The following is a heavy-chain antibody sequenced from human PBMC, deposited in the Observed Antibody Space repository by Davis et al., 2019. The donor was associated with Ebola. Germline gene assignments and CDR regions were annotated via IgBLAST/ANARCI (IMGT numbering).Heavy chain of an antibody. CDR3: VRERVGTGNVDL. V-gene: IGHV1-3*04. CDR1: GYTFTTYG. J-gene: IGHJ4*02. CDR2: INTGNGVT. Sequence: ASVKVSCKASGYTFTTYGVHWVRQAPGQALEWLGWINTGNGVTVYSQSLEGRLTLSGDTFANKAYMELSGLRSEDTAVYYCVRERVGTGNVDLWGQGTLVSVPS. D-gene: IGHD1-26*01.